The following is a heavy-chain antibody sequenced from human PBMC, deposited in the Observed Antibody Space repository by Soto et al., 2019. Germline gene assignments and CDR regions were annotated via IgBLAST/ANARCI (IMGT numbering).Heavy chain of an antibody. D-gene: IGHD5-12*01. V-gene: IGHV1-18*01. CDR1: GYTFTRYG. CDR2: VSGYNGNT. CDR3: ARGTVASISQYCYFYLDV. Sequence: GASVKVSCKASGYTFTRYGVSWVRQAPGQGLEWIGRVSGYNGNTNYAQKFQGRVTMATDTSTTTAYMELRSLRSDDTAVYYCARGTVASISQYCYFYLDVWGKGTTVAVAS. J-gene: IGHJ6*03.